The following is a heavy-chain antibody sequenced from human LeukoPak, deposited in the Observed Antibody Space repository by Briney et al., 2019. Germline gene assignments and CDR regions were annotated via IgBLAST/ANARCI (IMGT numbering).Heavy chain of an antibody. J-gene: IGHJ6*03. Sequence: GSLRLSCAASGFTFSDVWMSWVRQPPGKGLEWIGEINHSGSTDYNPSLTSRVTISVDTSKNQFSLKLSSVTAADTAVYYCARGYSYYYYYMDVWGKGTTVTVSS. CDR1: GFTFSDVW. V-gene: IGHV4-34*01. CDR3: ARGYSYYYYYMDV. D-gene: IGHD5-18*01. CDR2: INHSGST.